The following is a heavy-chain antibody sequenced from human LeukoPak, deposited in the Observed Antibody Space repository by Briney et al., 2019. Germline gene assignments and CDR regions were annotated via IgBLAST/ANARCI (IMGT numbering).Heavy chain of an antibody. CDR3: AKTVVVITFRFDS. Sequence: PGGSLRLSCAVSGLTFSSSWMDWVRQAPGKGLEWVSAISGDGARTYYADSVKGRFTISRDNPKNTLDLQMNSLRAEDTAIYYCAKTVVVITFRFDSWGQGSLVTVSS. CDR2: ISGDGART. D-gene: IGHD2-21*01. CDR1: GLTFSSSW. V-gene: IGHV3-23*01. J-gene: IGHJ4*02.